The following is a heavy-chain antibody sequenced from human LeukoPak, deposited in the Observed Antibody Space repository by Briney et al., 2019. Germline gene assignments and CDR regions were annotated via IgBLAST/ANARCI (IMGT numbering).Heavy chain of an antibody. CDR1: GFTFSSYG. D-gene: IGHD5-24*01. CDR3: AKDRGDGYNYFDY. V-gene: IGHV3-30*18. Sequence: GGSLRLSCAASGFTFSSYGMHWVRQAPGKGLEWVAVISYDGSNKYYADSVKGRFTISRDNSKNTLYLQMNSLRAEDTAVYYCAKDRGDGYNYFDYWGREPWSPSPQ. CDR2: ISYDGSNK. J-gene: IGHJ4*02.